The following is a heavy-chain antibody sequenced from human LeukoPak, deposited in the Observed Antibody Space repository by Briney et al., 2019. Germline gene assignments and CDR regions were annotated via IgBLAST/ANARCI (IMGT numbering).Heavy chain of an antibody. J-gene: IGHJ4*02. D-gene: IGHD1-7*01. V-gene: IGHV3-23*01. CDR1: GFTFSSYA. CDR3: AKLRGGTTRNSYDY. Sequence: QPGGSLRLSCEASGFTFSSYALTWVRQAPGKGLEWVSGISGSGGSTYYADSVKGRFTISRDNSKNTLYLQMNSLRAEDTAVYYCAKLRGGTTRNSYDYWGQGTLVTVSS. CDR2: ISGSGGST.